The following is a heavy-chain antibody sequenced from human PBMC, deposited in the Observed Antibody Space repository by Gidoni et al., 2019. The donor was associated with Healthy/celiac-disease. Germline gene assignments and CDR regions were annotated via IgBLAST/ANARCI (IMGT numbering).Heavy chain of an antibody. CDR1: GFTFSSYA. J-gene: IGHJ6*02. V-gene: IGHV3-23*04. D-gene: IGHD1-7*01. Sequence: EVQLVESGGGLVQPGGSLRLSCAASGFTFSSYAMSWVRQAPGKGLEWVSAISGSGGSTYYADSVKGRFTISRDNSKNTLYLQMNSLRAEDTAVYYCAKVQISYWNYISYGMDVWGQGTTVTVSS. CDR2: ISGSGGST. CDR3: AKVQISYWNYISYGMDV.